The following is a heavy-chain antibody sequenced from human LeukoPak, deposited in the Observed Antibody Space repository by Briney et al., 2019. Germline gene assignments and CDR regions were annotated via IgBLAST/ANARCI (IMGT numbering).Heavy chain of an antibody. CDR3: ARASPTYYYDSSGYYPRYYYHYGMDV. J-gene: IGHJ6*02. D-gene: IGHD3-22*01. CDR2: INHSGST. V-gene: IGHV4-34*01. Sequence: SETLSLTCTVSGGSISSYYWSWIRQPPGKGLEWIGEINHSGSTNYNPSLKSRVTISVDTSKNQFSLKLSSVTAADTAVYYCARASPTYYYDSSGYYPRYYYHYGMDVWGQGTTVTVSS. CDR1: GGSISSYY.